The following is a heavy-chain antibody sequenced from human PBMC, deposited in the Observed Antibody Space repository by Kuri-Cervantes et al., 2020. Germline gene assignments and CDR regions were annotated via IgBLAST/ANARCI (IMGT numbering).Heavy chain of an antibody. V-gene: IGHV3-30-3*01. CDR1: GFTFSSYA. Sequence: GESLKISCAASGFTFSSYAMHWVRQAPGKGLEWVAVISYDGSNRYYADSVKGRFTISRDNSKNTLYLQMNSLRAEDTAVYYCARDLPTGGYIYGSPLGGFDYWGQGTLVTVSS. CDR2: ISYDGSNR. CDR3: ARDLPTGGYIYGSPLGGFDY. J-gene: IGHJ4*02. D-gene: IGHD5-18*01.